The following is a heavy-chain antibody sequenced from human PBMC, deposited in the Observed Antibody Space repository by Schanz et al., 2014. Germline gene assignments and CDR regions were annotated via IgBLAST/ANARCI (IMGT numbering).Heavy chain of an antibody. J-gene: IGHJ4*02. CDR2: INTNTGNP. D-gene: IGHD3-9*01. CDR3: ARGDDMLFPF. CDR1: GYNFTTYT. V-gene: IGHV7-4-1*02. Sequence: QVQLVQSGSELTRPGASVKVSCKASGYNFTTYTMNWVRQAPGQGLEWMGWINTNTGNPTYAQGFTGRFVFSLDTRVRTEYPQVNFLTTDHTDVFFCARGDDMLFPFWGQGTLVTVSS.